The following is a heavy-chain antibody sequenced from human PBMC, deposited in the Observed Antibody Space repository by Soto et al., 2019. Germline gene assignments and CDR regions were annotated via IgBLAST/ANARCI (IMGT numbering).Heavy chain of an antibody. V-gene: IGHV2-5*02. Sequence: QITLKESGPTLVKPTQTLTLTCTFSGFSLSTRGVGVGWIRQPPGKALEWLALIYWDDDKRYSPSLKSRLTITKDTTKNQVVLTMTNTDPVETATYYCAHDRSGNYGFDYWGKGTLVTVSS. J-gene: IGHJ4*02. D-gene: IGHD3-22*01. CDR1: GFSLSTRGVG. CDR3: AHDRSGNYGFDY. CDR2: IYWDDDK.